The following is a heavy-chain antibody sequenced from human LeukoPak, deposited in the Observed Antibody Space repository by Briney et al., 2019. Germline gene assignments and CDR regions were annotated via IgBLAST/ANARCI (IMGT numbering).Heavy chain of an antibody. CDR1: GFTFSSYV. D-gene: IGHD5/OR15-5a*01. J-gene: IGHJ4*02. Sequence: PGRSLRLSCAASGFTFSSYVMHWVRQAPGKGLEWVAVISYDGSNKYYADSGQVRFTNSRDHSKNTLYLQLNSLRAEDTAVYYWARVYHANPGYWGQGTLVTVSS. CDR2: ISYDGSNK. V-gene: IGHV3-30-3*02. CDR3: ARVYHANPGY.